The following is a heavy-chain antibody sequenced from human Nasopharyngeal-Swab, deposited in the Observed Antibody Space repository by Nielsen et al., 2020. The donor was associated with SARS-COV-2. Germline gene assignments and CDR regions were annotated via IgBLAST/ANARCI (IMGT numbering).Heavy chain of an antibody. CDR3: ARATYYYDSSGYFDY. V-gene: IGHV3-21*01. Sequence: GASLQISCAASGFTFSSYSMNWVRQAPGKGLEWVSSISSSSSYIYYADSVKGRFTISRDNAKNSLYLQMNSLRAEDTAVYYCARATYYYDSSGYFDYWGQGTLVTVSS. J-gene: IGHJ4*02. D-gene: IGHD3-22*01. CDR1: GFTFSSYS. CDR2: ISSSSSYI.